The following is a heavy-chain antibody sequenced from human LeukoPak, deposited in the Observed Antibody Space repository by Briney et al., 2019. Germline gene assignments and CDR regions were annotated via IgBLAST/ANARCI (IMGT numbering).Heavy chain of an antibody. CDR3: ARDPSSVTLYFFDY. V-gene: IGHV1-2*02. J-gene: IGHJ4*02. Sequence: ASVKISCKSSGYTFRGNYIHWLRQAPGQGLEWMGWIDANNGDTKSAQKFQGRVTMSRDTSISTAYMDLSSLSPDDAAVYYCARDPSSVTLYFFDYWGQGTLVTVSS. D-gene: IGHD4-11*01. CDR2: IDANNGDT. CDR1: GYTFRGNY.